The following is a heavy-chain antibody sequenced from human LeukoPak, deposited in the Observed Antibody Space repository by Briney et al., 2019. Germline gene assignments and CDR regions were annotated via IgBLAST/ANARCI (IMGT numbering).Heavy chain of an antibody. D-gene: IGHD3-10*01. CDR3: ARGLRTMVRGVIKRELP. V-gene: IGHV4-34*01. CDR1: GGSFSGYY. Sequence: SETLPVTLAVYGGSFSGYYWSWIRQPPGKGLEWIGEINHSGSTNYNPSLKSRVTISVDTSKNQFSLMLSSVTAADTAVYYCARGLRTMVRGVIKRELPWGEGTLVTVSS. J-gene: IGHJ5*02. CDR2: INHSGST.